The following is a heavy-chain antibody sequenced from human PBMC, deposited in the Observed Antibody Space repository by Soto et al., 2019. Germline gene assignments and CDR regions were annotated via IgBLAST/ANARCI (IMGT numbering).Heavy chain of an antibody. CDR3: ESLTGVATIYDY. CDR1: GGSISSSNW. V-gene: IGHV4-4*02. CDR2: IYHSGST. D-gene: IGHD5-12*01. J-gene: IGHJ4*02. Sequence: SETLSLTCAVSGGSISSSNWWSWVRQPPGKGLEWIGEIYHSGSTNYNPSLKSRVTISVDESKNQFSLKLSSVTAADTAVSYCESLTGVATIYDYWGPGTLAAVSS.